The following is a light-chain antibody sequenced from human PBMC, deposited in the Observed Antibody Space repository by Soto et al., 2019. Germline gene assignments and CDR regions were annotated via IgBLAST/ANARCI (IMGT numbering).Light chain of an antibody. CDR3: QQSYSNPLT. J-gene: IGKJ4*01. V-gene: IGKV1-39*01. CDR1: QSISTY. CDR2: AAS. Sequence: DIQMTQSPSSLSASIGDRVTITCRANQSISTYLNWYQQKPGKAPKLLIYAASTLLSGVPSRFSGSGSWTDFTITISSLQPEDFATYSCQQSYSNPLTFGGGTKVEIK.